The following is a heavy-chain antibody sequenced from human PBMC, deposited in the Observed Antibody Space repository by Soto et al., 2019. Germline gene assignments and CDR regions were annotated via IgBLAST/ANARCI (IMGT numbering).Heavy chain of an antibody. CDR1: GYTFTSYG. J-gene: IGHJ4*02. CDR2: ISAYNGNT. V-gene: IGHV1-18*01. Sequence: QVQLVQSVAEVKKPGASVQVSCKASGYTFTSYGISWVRQAPGQGLEWMGWISAYNGNTNYAQKLQGRVSITTDTSTSTVYMELRSLRSDDTAVFYCARDWGGTWTPTFDCWSQVTLVSVSS. D-gene: IGHD3-16*01. CDR3: ARDWGGTWTPTFDC.